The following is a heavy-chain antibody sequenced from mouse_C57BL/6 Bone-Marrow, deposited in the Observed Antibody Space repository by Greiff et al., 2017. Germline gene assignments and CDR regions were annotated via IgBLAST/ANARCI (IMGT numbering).Heavy chain of an antibody. CDR1: GYTFTSYW. CDR2: IYPGSGST. J-gene: IGHJ3*01. D-gene: IGHD1-1*01. V-gene: IGHV1-55*01. CDR3: ARLLRAWFAY. Sequence: QVHVKQPGAELVKPGASVKMSCKASGYTFTSYWITWVKQRPGQGLEWIGDIYPGSGSTNYNEKFKSKATLTVDTSSSTAYMQLSSLTSEDSAVYYCARLLRAWFAYWGQGTLVTVSA.